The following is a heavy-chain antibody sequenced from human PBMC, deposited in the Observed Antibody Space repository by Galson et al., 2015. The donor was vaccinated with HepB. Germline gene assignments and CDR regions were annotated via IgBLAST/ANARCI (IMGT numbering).Heavy chain of an antibody. CDR2: IIPNSGDT. J-gene: IGHJ4*02. D-gene: IGHD5-12*01. V-gene: IGHV1-2*06. CDR3: ARDFKYSGDRSFGD. CDR1: GYTFTGYY. Sequence: SVKVSCKASGYTFTGYYMHWVRQAPGQGLEWVGRIIPNSGDTNYAQKFQGRVTMTSDTSITTAYMELTRLTSDDTAIYYCARDFKYSGDRSFGDWGQGTLVTVSS.